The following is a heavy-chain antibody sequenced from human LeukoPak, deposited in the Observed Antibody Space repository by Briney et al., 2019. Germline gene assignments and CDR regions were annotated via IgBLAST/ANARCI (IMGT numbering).Heavy chain of an antibody. Sequence: GGSLRLSCAASGFTFSDYWMSWVRHVPGKGLEWVANIKQDGSEKYYVDSVKGRFTISRDNAKNSLYLQVNSLRAEDTAVYYCARDRIVVLAAIYFDYWGQETLVTVSS. V-gene: IGHV3-7*01. CDR2: IKQDGSEK. J-gene: IGHJ4*02. D-gene: IGHD2-2*02. CDR3: ARDRIVVLAAIYFDY. CDR1: GFTFSDYW.